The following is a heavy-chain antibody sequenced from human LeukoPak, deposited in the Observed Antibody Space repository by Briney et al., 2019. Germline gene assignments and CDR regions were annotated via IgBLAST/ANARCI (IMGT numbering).Heavy chain of an antibody. D-gene: IGHD2-15*01. CDR1: GFTFSSYA. CDR2: ISGSGGST. Sequence: GGSLRLSCAASGFTFSSYAMSWVRQAPGKGLEWVSAISGSGGSTYYADSVKGRFTISRDNSKNTLYLQMNSLRAEDTAVYYCAKDMNIVVVVAADYFDYWGQGTLVTVSS. V-gene: IGHV3-23*01. CDR3: AKDMNIVVVVAADYFDY. J-gene: IGHJ4*02.